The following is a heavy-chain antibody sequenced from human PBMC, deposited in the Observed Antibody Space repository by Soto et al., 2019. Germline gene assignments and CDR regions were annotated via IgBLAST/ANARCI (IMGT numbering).Heavy chain of an antibody. CDR3: ARVGYNWNYYRWFAP. CDR2: ISSSGSTI. V-gene: IGHV3-11*01. D-gene: IGHD1-7*01. Sequence: GGSLRLSCAASGFTFSDYYMSWIRQAPGKGLEWVSYISSSGSTIYYADSVKGRFTISRDDAKNSLYLQMNSLRAEDTAVYYCARVGYNWNYYRWFAPWGQGTLVTVSS. J-gene: IGHJ5*02. CDR1: GFTFSDYY.